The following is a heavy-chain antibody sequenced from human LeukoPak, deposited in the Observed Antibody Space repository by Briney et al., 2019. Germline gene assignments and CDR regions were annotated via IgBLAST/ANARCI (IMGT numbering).Heavy chain of an antibody. Sequence: ASVKVSCTASGYTFTSYGISWVRQAPGQGLEWMGWISAYNGNTNYAQKLQGRVTMTTDTSTSTAYMELRSLRSDDTAVYYCARRGYCSSTSCYRSGPFDYWGQGTLVTVSS. CDR2: ISAYNGNT. CDR1: GYTFTSYG. J-gene: IGHJ4*02. V-gene: IGHV1-18*01. D-gene: IGHD2-2*01. CDR3: ARRGYCSSTSCYRSGPFDY.